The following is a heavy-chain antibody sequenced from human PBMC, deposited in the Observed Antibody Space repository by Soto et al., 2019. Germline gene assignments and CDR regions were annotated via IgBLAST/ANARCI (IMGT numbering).Heavy chain of an antibody. V-gene: IGHV3-66*01. CDR2: LYSGGST. CDR1: GFTVSSNY. D-gene: IGHD3-10*01. CDR3: GREVPYGSGTYFDY. Sequence: AGGSLRLSCAVSGFTVSSNYMSWVRQAPGKGLEWVSSLYSGGSTYYADSVKGRFTISRDNSKNTLYLQMISLRADDTAVYYCGREVPYGSGTYFDYWGQGTLVTVSS. J-gene: IGHJ4*02.